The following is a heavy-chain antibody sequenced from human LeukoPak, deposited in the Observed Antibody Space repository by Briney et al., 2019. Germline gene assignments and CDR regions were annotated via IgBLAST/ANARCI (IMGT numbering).Heavy chain of an antibody. Sequence: GGSLRLSCAASGFTFSGSAIHWVRQASGKGLEWLGRIRSKANSYATTYAASIKGRFTISRDDSKNTAYLQMNSLKTEDTAVYYYTRPDFEGDYWGQGTLVTVSS. CDR3: TRPDFEGDY. CDR1: GFTFSGSA. J-gene: IGHJ4*02. CDR2: IRSKANSYAT. V-gene: IGHV3-73*01.